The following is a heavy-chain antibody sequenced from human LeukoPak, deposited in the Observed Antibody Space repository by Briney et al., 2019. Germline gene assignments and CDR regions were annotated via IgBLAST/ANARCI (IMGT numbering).Heavy chain of an antibody. V-gene: IGHV4-34*01. Sequence: SETLSLTCAVYGGSFSGYYRSWIRQPPGKGLEWIGEINHSGSTNYNPSLKSRVTISVDTSKNQFSLKLSSVTAADTAVYYCARGDVTAAPYFDYWGQGTLVTVSS. CDR3: ARGDVTAAPYFDY. J-gene: IGHJ4*02. CDR2: INHSGST. D-gene: IGHD2-21*02. CDR1: GGSFSGYY.